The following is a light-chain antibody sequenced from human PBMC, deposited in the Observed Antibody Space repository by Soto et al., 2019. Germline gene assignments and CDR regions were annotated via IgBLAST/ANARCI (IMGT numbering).Light chain of an antibody. V-gene: IGKV1-5*01. J-gene: IGKJ1*01. CDR3: QQYDTYST. CDR1: QSISNR. Sequence: DIHMTQSPSTLSAPLGDSVTLTFRASQSISNRLAWYHQKPGKTPNLLIYDASNLGSGVPSRFSGSGSGTEFTLTISSLQPDDFATYYCQQYDTYSTFGQGTKVDI. CDR2: DAS.